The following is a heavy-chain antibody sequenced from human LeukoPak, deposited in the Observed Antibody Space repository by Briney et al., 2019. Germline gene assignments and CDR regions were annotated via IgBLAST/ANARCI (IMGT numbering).Heavy chain of an antibody. J-gene: IGHJ4*02. D-gene: IGHD3-22*01. Sequence: WETLSLSCTVSGASISSYYWSWIRQSPGKGLEWIWYIYYSGSTTYNPSPKSRVTMPIDTSQNQFALRLSSVTGADTAVYYCARGYFDRCGYSNPFDLWGQGALVTGS. V-gene: IGHV4-59*08. CDR2: IYYSGST. CDR3: ARGYFDRCGYSNPFDL. CDR1: GASISSYY.